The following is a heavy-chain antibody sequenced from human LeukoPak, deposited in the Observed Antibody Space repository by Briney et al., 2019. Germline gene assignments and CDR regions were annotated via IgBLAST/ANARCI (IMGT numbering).Heavy chain of an antibody. J-gene: IGHJ4*02. Sequence: GGSLRLSCAASGFTFSDYYMSWIRQAPGKGLEWVSYISSSGSTIYYADSVKGRFTISRDNSKNSLYLQMSSLRTEDTALYFCAKEGGAIYFDSWGQGTLVTVSS. CDR3: AKEGGAIYFDS. CDR1: GFTFSDYY. CDR2: ISSSGSTI. V-gene: IGHV3-11*01. D-gene: IGHD3-16*01.